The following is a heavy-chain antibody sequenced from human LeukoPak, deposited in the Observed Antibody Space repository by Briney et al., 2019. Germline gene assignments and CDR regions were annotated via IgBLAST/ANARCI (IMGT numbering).Heavy chain of an antibody. D-gene: IGHD3-22*01. CDR1: GGSFSGYY. Sequence: SETLSLTCAVYGGSFSGYYWSWIRQPPGKGLEWIGEINHSGSTNYNPSLKSRVTISVDTSKNQFSLKLSSVTAADTAVYYCARDFVNSGYYFDYWGQGTLVTVSS. J-gene: IGHJ4*02. CDR3: ARDFVNSGYYFDY. V-gene: IGHV4-34*01. CDR2: INHSGST.